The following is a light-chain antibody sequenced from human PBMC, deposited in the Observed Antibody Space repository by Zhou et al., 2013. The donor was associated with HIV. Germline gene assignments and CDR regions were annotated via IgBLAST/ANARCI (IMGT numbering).Light chain of an antibody. CDR1: QDITSW. V-gene: IGKV1D-16*01. CDR3: QQYKIYPLT. CDR2: AAS. Sequence: DIQMTQSPSSLSASIGDTVTVTCRASQDITSWLAWYQQKPETAPKSLIYAASRLQSGVPLRFSGSGSGTEFTLTISNLQPEDIATYYCQQYKIYPLTFGGGTKVEIK. J-gene: IGKJ4*01.